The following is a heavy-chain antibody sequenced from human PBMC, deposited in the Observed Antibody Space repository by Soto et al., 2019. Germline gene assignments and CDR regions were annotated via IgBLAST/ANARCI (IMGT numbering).Heavy chain of an antibody. CDR3: TTPIVVVPAAHLSDAFDI. D-gene: IGHD2-2*01. J-gene: IGHJ3*02. CDR2: IKSKTDGGTT. CDR1: GFTFSNAW. V-gene: IGHV3-15*01. Sequence: GALRLSGAASGFTFSNAWMSWVRQAPGKGLEWVGRIKSKTDGGTTDYAAPVKGRFTISRDDSKNTLYLQMNSLKTEDTAVYYCTTPIVVVPAAHLSDAFDIWGQGTMVTV.